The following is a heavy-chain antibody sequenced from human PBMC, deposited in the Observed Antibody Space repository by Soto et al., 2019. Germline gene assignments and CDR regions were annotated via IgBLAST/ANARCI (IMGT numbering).Heavy chain of an antibody. CDR3: ARAHAPTLPFDY. CDR1: GGSIRNVY. V-gene: IGHV4-59*01. D-gene: IGHD2-15*01. Sequence: SETLSLTCTVSGGSIRNVYWSWIRQPPGKGLEWIGFIYHSGNTKYNPSLKSRVTISIDTSNNQFSLSLKSVTAADTAVYFCARAHAPTLPFDYWGQGTLVTVPA. J-gene: IGHJ4*02. CDR2: IYHSGNT.